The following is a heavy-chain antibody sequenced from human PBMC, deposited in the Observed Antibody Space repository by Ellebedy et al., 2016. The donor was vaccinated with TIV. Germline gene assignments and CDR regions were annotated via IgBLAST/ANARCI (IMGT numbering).Heavy chain of an antibody. J-gene: IGHJ6*03. V-gene: IGHV4-39*01. CDR1: GDSISSSSDY. CDR2: ISNRDRT. CDR3: ATFNQYYTYLGV. Sequence: SETQSLTXTVSGDSISSSSDYWVWIRQPPGKGPEWIGTISNRDRTDYNPSLKSRVFILVDASKNQFFLKLTSVTAADTAVYYCATFNQYYTYLGVWGKGTTVIVSS. D-gene: IGHD1-14*01.